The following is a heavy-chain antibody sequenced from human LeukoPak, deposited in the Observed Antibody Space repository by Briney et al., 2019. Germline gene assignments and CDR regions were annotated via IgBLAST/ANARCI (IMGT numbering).Heavy chain of an antibody. CDR2: IYYSGST. Sequence: SETLSLTCTASGGSISSSSYYWGWIRQPPGKGLEWIGSIYYSGSTYYNPSLKSRVTISVDTSKNQFSLKLSSVTAADTAVYYCARLLLGGSHRWFDPWGQGTLVTVSS. J-gene: IGHJ5*02. D-gene: IGHD1-26*01. V-gene: IGHV4-39*01. CDR1: GGSISSSSYY. CDR3: ARLLLGGSHRWFDP.